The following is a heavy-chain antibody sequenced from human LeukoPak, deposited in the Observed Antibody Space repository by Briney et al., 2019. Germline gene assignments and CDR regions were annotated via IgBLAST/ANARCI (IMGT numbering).Heavy chain of an antibody. J-gene: IGHJ4*02. CDR3: TRDDKLIDY. V-gene: IGHV3-49*04. D-gene: IGHD3-16*01. Sequence: GGSLRLSCTASGFTFGDYGMSWVRQAPGKGLEWVGFIRSKGYSETTEYAASVKGRFTISRDDSKSSVYLQLSSLKTEDTAVYYCTRDDKLIDYWGQGTLVTVSS. CDR1: GFTFGDYG. CDR2: IRSKGYSETT.